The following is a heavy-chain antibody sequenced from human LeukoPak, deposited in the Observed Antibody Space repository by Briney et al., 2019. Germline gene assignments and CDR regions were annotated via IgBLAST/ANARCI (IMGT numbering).Heavy chain of an antibody. CDR1: GFTFSTYG. J-gene: IGHJ6*04. V-gene: IGHV3-30*02. D-gene: IGHD2-8*01. CDR2: IQYDRSNQ. Sequence: GGSLRLTCAASGFTFSTYGMHWVRQAPGKGLEWVAYIQYDRSNQQYAGSVKGRFSISRDNSKNTLYLQMNSLRAEDTAVYYCAKDRCSNGIGSLYYYMDVWGKGTTVTISS. CDR3: AKDRCSNGIGSLYYYMDV.